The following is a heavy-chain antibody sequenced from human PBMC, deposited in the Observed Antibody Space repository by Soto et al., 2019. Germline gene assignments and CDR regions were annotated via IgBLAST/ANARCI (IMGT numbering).Heavy chain of an antibody. Sequence: QVQLVESGGGVVQPGRSLRLSCAASGFTFSSYGMHWVRQAPGKGLEWVAVISYDGSNKYYADSVKGRFTISRDNSKNTLYLQMNSLRAEDTAVYYCAKDQYYDSSEEGGGFDYWGQGTLVTVSS. CDR3: AKDQYYDSSEEGGGFDY. V-gene: IGHV3-30*18. CDR2: ISYDGSNK. D-gene: IGHD3-22*01. J-gene: IGHJ4*02. CDR1: GFTFSSYG.